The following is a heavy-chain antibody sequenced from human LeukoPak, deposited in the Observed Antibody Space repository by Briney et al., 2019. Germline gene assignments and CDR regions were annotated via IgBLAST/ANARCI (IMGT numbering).Heavy chain of an antibody. CDR3: ARGGYYGSGNDFRFDP. CDR1: GGSISSGTYY. V-gene: IGHV4-61*02. CDR2: IYTSGST. J-gene: IGHJ5*02. Sequence: SETLSLTCTVSGGSISSGTYYWTWIRQPAGKGLEWIGRIYTSGSTNYNPSLKSRVTISVDTSKNQFSLKLRSVTAADMAVYYCARGGYYGSGNDFRFDPWGQGTLVTVSS. D-gene: IGHD3-10*01.